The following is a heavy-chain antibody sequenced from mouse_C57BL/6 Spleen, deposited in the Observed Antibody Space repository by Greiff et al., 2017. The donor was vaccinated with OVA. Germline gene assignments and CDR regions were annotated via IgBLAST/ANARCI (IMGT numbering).Heavy chain of an antibody. CDR3: ARHSDYGSSYFAY. CDR1: GFTFSSYG. V-gene: IGHV5-6*02. CDR2: ISSGGSYT. Sequence: DVMLVESGGDLVKPGGSLKLSCAASGFTFSSYGMSWVRQTPDKRLEWVATISSGGSYTYYPDSVKGRFTISRDNAKNTLYLQMSSLKSEDTAMYYCARHSDYGSSYFAYWGQGTLVTVSA. J-gene: IGHJ3*01. D-gene: IGHD1-1*01.